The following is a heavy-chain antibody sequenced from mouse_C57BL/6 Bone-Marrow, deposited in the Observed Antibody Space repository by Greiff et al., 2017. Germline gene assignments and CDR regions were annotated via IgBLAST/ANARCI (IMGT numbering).Heavy chain of an antibody. Sequence: QVQLQQPGAELVKPGASVKVSCKASGYTFTSYWMHWVKQRPGQGLEWIGRIHPSDSDTNYNQKFKGKATLTVDKSSSPAYMQLSSLTSEDAAVYYRVYYGSSCWFAYWGQGTLVTGSA. V-gene: IGHV1-74*01. CDR3: VYYGSSCWFAY. CDR1: GYTFTSYW. D-gene: IGHD1-1*01. CDR2: IHPSDSDT. J-gene: IGHJ3*01.